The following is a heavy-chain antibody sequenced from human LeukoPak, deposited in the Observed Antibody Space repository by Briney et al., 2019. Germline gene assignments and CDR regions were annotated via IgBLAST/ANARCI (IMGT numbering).Heavy chain of an antibody. CDR1: GFTFSSYW. CDR2: ISSDGSYT. D-gene: IGHD3-9*01. Sequence: GGSLRLSCAASGFTFSSYWLHWVRQAPGKGLVWVSRISSDGSYTTYADSVRGRFTTSRDNAKNTLYLQMNSVRVEDTAVYYCARELRYFDWLLYKAGAFDIWGQGTMVTVSS. CDR3: ARELRYFDWLLYKAGAFDI. J-gene: IGHJ3*02. V-gene: IGHV3-74*01.